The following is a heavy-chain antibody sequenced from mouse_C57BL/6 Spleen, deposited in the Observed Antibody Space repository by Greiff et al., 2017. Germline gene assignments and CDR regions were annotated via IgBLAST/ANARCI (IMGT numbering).Heavy chain of an antibody. J-gene: IGHJ2*01. Sequence: QVQLQQPGAELVMPGASVKLSCKASGYTFTSYWMHWVKQRPGQGLEWIGEIDPSDSYTNYNQKFKGKSTLTVDKSSSTAYMQLSSLTSEDSAVYDCARTDYYGSSYFDYWGQGTTLTVSS. CDR1: GYTFTSYW. CDR3: ARTDYYGSSYFDY. D-gene: IGHD1-1*01. V-gene: IGHV1-69*01. CDR2: IDPSDSYT.